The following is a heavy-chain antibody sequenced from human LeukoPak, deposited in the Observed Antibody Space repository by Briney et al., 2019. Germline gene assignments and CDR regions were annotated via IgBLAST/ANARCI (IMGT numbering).Heavy chain of an antibody. D-gene: IGHD6-19*01. CDR3: ARTSIAVAGFLFDY. V-gene: IGHV4-34*01. CDR2: INHSGST. Sequence: SETLSLTCAVYGESFSGYFWTWIRQPPGKGLEWIGEINHSGSTNYNPSLKSRVTISVDTSKNQFSLKLSSVTAADTAVYYCARTSIAVAGFLFDYWGQATLGSVSS. J-gene: IGHJ4*02. CDR1: GESFSGYF.